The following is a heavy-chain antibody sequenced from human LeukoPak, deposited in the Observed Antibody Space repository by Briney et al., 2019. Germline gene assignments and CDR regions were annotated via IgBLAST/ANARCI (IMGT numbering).Heavy chain of an antibody. D-gene: IGHD3-10*01. CDR2: IIPIFGTA. CDR1: GGTFSSYA. CDR3: ARDCQDYGSGSKWFDP. V-gene: IGHV1-69*05. Sequence: VASVKVSCKASGGTFSSYAISWVRQAPGQGLEWMGGIIPIFGTANYAQKFQGRVTITTDESTRTAYMELSSLRSEDTAVYYCARDCQDYGSGSKWFDPWGQGTLVTVSS. J-gene: IGHJ5*02.